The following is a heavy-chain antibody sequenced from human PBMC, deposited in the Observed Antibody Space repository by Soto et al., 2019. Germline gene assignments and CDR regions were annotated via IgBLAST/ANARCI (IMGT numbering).Heavy chain of an antibody. V-gene: IGHV3-30*18. CDR2: ISYDGSNK. D-gene: IGHD2-21*02. Sequence: GGSLRLSCAASGFTFSSYGMHWVRQAPGKGPEWVAVISYDGSNKYYADSVKGRFTISRDNSKNTLYLQMNSLRAEDTAVYYCAKERAIVVVTATDLDYWGQGTLVTVSS. CDR3: AKERAIVVVTATDLDY. J-gene: IGHJ4*02. CDR1: GFTFSSYG.